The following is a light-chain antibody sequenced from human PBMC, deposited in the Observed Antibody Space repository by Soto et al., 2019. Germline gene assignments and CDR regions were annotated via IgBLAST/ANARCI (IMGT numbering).Light chain of an antibody. CDR3: EAWDSNTRV. Sequence: QSVLTQASSASASLGSSVKLTCTLSSGHSTYIIAWHQQQPAKAPRYLMKLEGSGSYNKGSGVPGRFSGSSSGADRYLTISNLQSEDEADYYCEAWDSNTRVFGGGTKLTVL. CDR2: LEGSGSY. V-gene: IGLV4-60*03. CDR1: SGHSTYI. J-gene: IGLJ2*01.